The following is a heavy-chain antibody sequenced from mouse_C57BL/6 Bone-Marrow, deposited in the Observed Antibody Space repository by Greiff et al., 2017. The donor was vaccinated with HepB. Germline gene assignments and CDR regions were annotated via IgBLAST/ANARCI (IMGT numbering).Heavy chain of an antibody. CDR2: ISSGGSYT. V-gene: IGHV5-6*02. CDR3: ARRNYCNYHYYALDY. Sequence: DVMLVESGGDLVKPGGSLKLSCAASGFTFSSYGMSWVRQTPDKRLEWVATISSGGSYTYYPDSVKGRITISRDNAKNPLYLQMSSLKSEDTAMYYCARRNYCNYHYYALDYWGQGTSVTVSS. D-gene: IGHD2-1*01. CDR1: GFTFSSYG. J-gene: IGHJ4*01.